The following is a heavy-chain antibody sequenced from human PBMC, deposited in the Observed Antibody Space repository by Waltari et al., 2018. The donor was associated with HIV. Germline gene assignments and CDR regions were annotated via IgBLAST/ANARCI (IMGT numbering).Heavy chain of an antibody. CDR2: IYQSGST. D-gene: IGHD2-15*01. Sequence: QVQLPESGPGLVKPSETLSLTCAVPGYSISSGYYWGWLRHPPGKGLERIGSIYQSGSTYYNPSLKSRVTISVDTSKNQFYLKLSSVTAADTAVYYCARDRARGGVVDAFDIWGQGTMVTVSS. CDR1: GYSISSGYY. J-gene: IGHJ3*02. CDR3: ARDRARGGVVDAFDI. V-gene: IGHV4-38-2*02.